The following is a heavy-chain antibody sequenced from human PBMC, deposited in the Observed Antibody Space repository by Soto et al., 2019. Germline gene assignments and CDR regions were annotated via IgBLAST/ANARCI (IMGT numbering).Heavy chain of an antibody. J-gene: IGHJ4*02. D-gene: IGHD3-22*01. CDR3: ARSVLSHGYPRLDS. V-gene: IGHV1-2*02. CDR2: VNPISGGT. CDR1: GYTFNDYY. Sequence: ASVKVSYKASGYTFNDYYIHWVRQAPGQGLEWMGWVNPISGGTNFAQRFQGGVTMTRDTSISTAYMELRSLRSDDTAVYYCARSVLSHGYPRLDSWGQGTLVTVSS.